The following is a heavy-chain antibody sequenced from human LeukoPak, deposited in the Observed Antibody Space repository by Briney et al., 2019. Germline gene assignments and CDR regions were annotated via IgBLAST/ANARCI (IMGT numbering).Heavy chain of an antibody. CDR1: GFTFSSYG. CDR3: AREAHSSSWYGYFDY. J-gene: IGHJ4*02. CDR2: IWYDGSNK. V-gene: IGHV3-33*01. Sequence: PGRSLRLSCAASGFTFSSYGMHWVRQAPGKGLEWVAVIWYDGSNKYYADSVKGRFTISRDNAKNSLYLQMNSLRAEDTAVYYCAREAHSSSWYGYFDYWGQGTLVTVSS. D-gene: IGHD6-13*01.